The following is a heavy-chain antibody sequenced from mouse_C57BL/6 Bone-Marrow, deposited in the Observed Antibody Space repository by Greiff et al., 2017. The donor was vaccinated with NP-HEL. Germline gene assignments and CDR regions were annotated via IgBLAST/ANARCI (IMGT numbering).Heavy chain of an antibody. J-gene: IGHJ2*01. Sequence: VQLQQSGGGLVKPGGSLKLSCAASGFTFSDYGMHWVRQAPEKGLEWVAYISSGSSTIYYADTVKGRFTISRDNAKNTLFLQMTSLRSEDTAMYYCARRYYGSSSGDYFDYWGQGTTLTVSS. CDR1: GFTFSDYG. V-gene: IGHV5-17*01. CDR2: ISSGSSTI. CDR3: ARRYYGSSSGDYFDY. D-gene: IGHD1-1*01.